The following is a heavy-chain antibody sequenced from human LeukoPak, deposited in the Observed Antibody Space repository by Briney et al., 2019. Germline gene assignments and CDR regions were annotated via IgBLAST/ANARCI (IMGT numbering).Heavy chain of an antibody. CDR3: AKDWSCDY. Sequence: PPGGSLRLSCAASGFTVSSNYMSWVRQAPGKGLEWVSAISDSGSKTHYADSVKGRFTISRDNSKNTVYLQMNSLRAEDTALYYCAKDWSCDYWGQGTLVTVSS. CDR2: ISDSGSKT. CDR1: GFTVSSNY. V-gene: IGHV3-23*01. D-gene: IGHD1-26*01. J-gene: IGHJ4*02.